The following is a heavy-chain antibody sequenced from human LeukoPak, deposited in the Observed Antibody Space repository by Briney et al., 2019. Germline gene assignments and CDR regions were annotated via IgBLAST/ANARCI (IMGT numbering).Heavy chain of an antibody. J-gene: IGHJ4*02. V-gene: IGHV1-18*01. CDR1: GYTFTSYG. Sequence: GASVKVSCKASGYTFTSYGISWVRQAPGQGLEWMGWISAYNGNTNYAQKLQGRVTMTTDTSTSTAYMELRSLRSDDTAVYYCARVSGTGYSSGWYPYWGQGTLVTVSS. CDR2: ISAYNGNT. D-gene: IGHD6-19*01. CDR3: ARVSGTGYSSGWYPY.